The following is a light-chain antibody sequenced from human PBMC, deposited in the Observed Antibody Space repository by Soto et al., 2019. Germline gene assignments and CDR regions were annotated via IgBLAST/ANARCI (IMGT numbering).Light chain of an antibody. CDR1: QSVSSSH. Sequence: EIVLTQSPGTLSLSPGVRATLSCRASQSVSSSHLTWYQQKPGQAPRLLIYGASIRATGIPDRFSGSGSGTDFTLTISRLEPEDFAMYYCQQYGSSPLTFGGGTKVQIK. V-gene: IGKV3-20*01. CDR3: QQYGSSPLT. CDR2: GAS. J-gene: IGKJ4*01.